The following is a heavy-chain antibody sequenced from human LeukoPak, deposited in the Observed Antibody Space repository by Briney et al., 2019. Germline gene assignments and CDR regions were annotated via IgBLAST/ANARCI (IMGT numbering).Heavy chain of an antibody. V-gene: IGHV3-7*01. CDR3: AREDHHNWNRKGGLDY. CDR1: FTLRQLW. J-gene: IGHJ4*02. Sequence: GSLKIFLSSSWFTLRQLWVELVRQGPREGVGWVGNKKEDGSEKYYVDSVKGRFTISRDNAKNSLYLQMSSLRAEDTAVYYCAREDHHNWNRKGGLDYWGQGTLVTVSS. CDR2: KKEDGSEK. D-gene: IGHD1-20*01.